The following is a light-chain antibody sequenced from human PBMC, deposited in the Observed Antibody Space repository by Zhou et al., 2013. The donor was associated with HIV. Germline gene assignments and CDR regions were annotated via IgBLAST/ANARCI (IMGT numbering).Light chain of an antibody. Sequence: VMTQSPATLSVFPGERVTLSCRASQSVDTRLAWYQQRPGQAPRLLIYDTSKRATGIPARFSGSGSGTDFTLTINSLQPEDFAVYYCQQRSSWPPSFGGGSTLEIK. CDR2: DTS. CDR1: QSVDTR. J-gene: IGKJ4*01. CDR3: QQRSSWPPS. V-gene: IGKV3-11*01.